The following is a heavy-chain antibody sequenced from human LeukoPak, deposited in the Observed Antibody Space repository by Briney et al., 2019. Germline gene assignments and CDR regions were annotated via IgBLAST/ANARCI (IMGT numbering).Heavy chain of an antibody. V-gene: IGHV1-69*06. J-gene: IGHJ2*01. CDR3: ARGYCSGGSCYSNNRYLDL. CDR2: IIPIFGTA. D-gene: IGHD2-15*01. Sequence: GSSVKVSCKASGGTFSSYAISWVRQAPGQGLEWMGGIIPIFGTANYAQKFQGRVTITADKSTSTAYMELSSLRSEDTAVYYCARGYCSGGSCYSNNRYLDLWGRGTLVTVSS. CDR1: GGTFSSYA.